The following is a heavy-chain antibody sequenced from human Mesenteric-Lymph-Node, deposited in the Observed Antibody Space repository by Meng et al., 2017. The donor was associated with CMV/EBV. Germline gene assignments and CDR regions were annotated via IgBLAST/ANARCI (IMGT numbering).Heavy chain of an antibody. D-gene: IGHD6-6*01. CDR2: INPDGSEK. J-gene: IGHJ4*02. V-gene: IGHV3-7*01. Sequence: GESLKISCAASGFTFSRFWMAWVRQPPGKGPEWVADINPDGSEKHYVDSVRGRFTISRDNTENSLFLQMNTLRAEDPAVYYCATTSGSSYWGQGALVTVSS. CDR3: ATTSGSSY. CDR1: GFTFSRFW.